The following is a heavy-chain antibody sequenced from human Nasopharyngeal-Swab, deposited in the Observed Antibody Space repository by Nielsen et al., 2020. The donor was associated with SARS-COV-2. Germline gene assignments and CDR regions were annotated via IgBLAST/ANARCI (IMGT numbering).Heavy chain of an antibody. D-gene: IGHD3-22*01. CDR2: IRSKAYGGTT. V-gene: IGHV3-49*04. CDR3: TRDLYLIVARAYFDY. J-gene: IGHJ4*02. Sequence: GESLKISCTASGFTFGDYAMSWVRQAPGKGLEWVGFIRSKAYGGTTEYAAPVKGRFTISRDDSKSIAYLQMNSLKTEDTAVYYCTRDLYLIVARAYFDYWGQGTLVTVSS. CDR1: GFTFGDYA.